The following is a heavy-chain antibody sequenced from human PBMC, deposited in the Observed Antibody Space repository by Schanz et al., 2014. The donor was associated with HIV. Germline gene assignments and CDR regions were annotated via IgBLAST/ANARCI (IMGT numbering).Heavy chain of an antibody. J-gene: IGHJ6*02. CDR2: MNPSTGNS. V-gene: IGHV1-8*02. CDR1: GYTFFDYD. D-gene: IGHD1-26*01. Sequence: QVQLVQSGPEVKKPGASVRVSCETSGYTFFDYDINWVRQAPGLGLEWMGWMNPSTGNSGYAQMFQVRVTMTRDTSISTAYLEVDSLKSEDTAVYYCARGPKWEGLMDVWGQGTTVIVSS. CDR3: ARGPKWEGLMDV.